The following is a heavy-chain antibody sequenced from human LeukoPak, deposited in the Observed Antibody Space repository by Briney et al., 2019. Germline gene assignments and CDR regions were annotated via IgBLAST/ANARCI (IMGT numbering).Heavy chain of an antibody. J-gene: IGHJ5*02. D-gene: IGHD4-23*01. CDR1: GFTFSSYW. CDR2: IKQDGSEK. CDR3: ASTRRGGGNWFDP. Sequence: PGRSLRLSCAASGFTFSSYWMSWVRQAPGKGLEWVANIKQDGSEKYYVDSVKGRFTISRDNAKNSLYLQMNSLRAEDTAVYYCASTRRGGGNWFDPWGQGTLVTVSS. V-gene: IGHV3-7*01.